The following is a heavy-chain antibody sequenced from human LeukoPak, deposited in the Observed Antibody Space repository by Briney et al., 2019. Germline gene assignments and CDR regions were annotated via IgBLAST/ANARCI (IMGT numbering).Heavy chain of an antibody. CDR2: ISSSSSTM. V-gene: IGHV3-48*04. CDR3: AKGLRSDTTMVIDY. J-gene: IGHJ4*02. D-gene: IGHD5-18*01. CDR1: GFTFSVYS. Sequence: PGGSLRLSCAASGFTFSVYSMNWVRQAPGKGLEWVSYISSSSSTMSYADSVKGRFTISRDNAKNSLYLQMNSLRAEDMALYYCAKGLRSDTTMVIDYWGQGTLVTVSS.